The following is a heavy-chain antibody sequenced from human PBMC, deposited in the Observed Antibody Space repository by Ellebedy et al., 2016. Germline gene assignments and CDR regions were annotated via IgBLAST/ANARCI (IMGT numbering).Heavy chain of an antibody. CDR1: GGSISSGGYS. J-gene: IGHJ3*02. CDR2: IYHSGST. D-gene: IGHD6-13*01. V-gene: IGHV4-30-2*01. CDR3: ARGAGYSSSWYGAAFDI. Sequence: SETLSLXXAVSGGSISSGGYSWSWIRQPPGKGLEWIGYIYHSGSTYYNPSLKSRVTISVDRSKNQLSLKLSSVTAADTAVYYCARGAGYSSSWYGAAFDIWGQGTMVTVSS.